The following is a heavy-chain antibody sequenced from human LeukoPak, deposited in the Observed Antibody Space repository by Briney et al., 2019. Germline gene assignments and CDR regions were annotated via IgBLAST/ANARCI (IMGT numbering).Heavy chain of an antibody. CDR1: GLTFSTSG. J-gene: IGHJ4*02. CDR3: ATETNGRHYDY. CDR2: IGPTGSDR. V-gene: IGHV3-21*06. D-gene: IGHD1-14*01. Sequence: GGSPRLSCTASGLTFSTSGFNWVRQAPGKGLEWVASIGPTGSDRYHADSIKGRFTISRDNANNFLYLQMNSLRAEDTAVYYCATETNGRHYDYWGQGTLLTVSS.